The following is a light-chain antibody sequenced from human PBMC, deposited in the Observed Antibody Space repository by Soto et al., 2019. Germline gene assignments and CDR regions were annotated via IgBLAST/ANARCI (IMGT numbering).Light chain of an antibody. Sequence: QSALTQPASVSGSPGQSITISCTGTSSDVGNYIFVSWYRQHPGKAPKLMIYDINNRPSGVSNRFSGSKSGNTASLTISGLQAEDEADYYCVPYTTSASYVFGTGTKVTVL. CDR1: SSDVGNYIF. J-gene: IGLJ1*01. CDR2: DIN. CDR3: VPYTTSASYV. V-gene: IGLV2-14*01.